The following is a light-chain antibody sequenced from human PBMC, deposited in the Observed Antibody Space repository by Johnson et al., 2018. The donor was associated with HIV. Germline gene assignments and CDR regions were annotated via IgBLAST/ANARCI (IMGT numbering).Light chain of an antibody. V-gene: IGLV1-51*01. CDR1: SSNIGNNS. CDR3: GTWDSSLSAYV. J-gene: IGLJ1*01. Sequence: QSVLTQPPSVSAAPGQKVTISCSGSSSNIGNNSVSWYQQVPGTAPKLLIYDNSKRPSGIPDRFSGSQSGTSATLGITGLQTEDEAEYYCGTWDSSLSAYVFGTGTKVTVL. CDR2: DNS.